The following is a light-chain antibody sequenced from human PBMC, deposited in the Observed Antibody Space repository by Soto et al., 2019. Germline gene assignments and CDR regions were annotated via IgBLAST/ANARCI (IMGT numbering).Light chain of an antibody. CDR2: DNN. J-gene: IGLJ7*01. V-gene: IGLV1-51*01. Sequence: QSVSTQPPSVSAAPGQKVTISCSGSNSNIGNNYVSWYQQVPGTAPKLLIYDNNKRPPGIPDRFSGSKSGTSATLDITGLQTGDEADYYCGTWDSSLSTPVLGGGTQLTVL. CDR1: NSNIGNNY. CDR3: GTWDSSLSTPV.